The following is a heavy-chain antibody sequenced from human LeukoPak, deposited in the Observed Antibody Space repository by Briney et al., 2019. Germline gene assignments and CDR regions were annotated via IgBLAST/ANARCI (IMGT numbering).Heavy chain of an antibody. J-gene: IGHJ3*02. V-gene: IGHV6-1*01. CDR3: ARDLLSSGWYVGAFDI. CDR2: TYYRSKLYN. D-gene: IGHD6-19*01. CDR1: RDSVSSISAA. Sequence: SQTISLTWAIDRDSVSSISAAWNWIRQYPSRGLEWLARTYYRSKLYNDYEVSVKSRIAINPDTSKNQFSLQLNSVPPEDTAVYYCARDLLSSGWYVGAFDIWGQGTMVTVSS.